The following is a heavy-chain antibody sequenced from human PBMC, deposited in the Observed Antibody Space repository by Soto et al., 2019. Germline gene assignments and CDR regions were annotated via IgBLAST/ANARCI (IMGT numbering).Heavy chain of an antibody. CDR1: GFTSSSYS. D-gene: IGHD1-26*01. Sequence: EVQLVESGGGLVKPGGSLRLSCAASGFTSSSYSMNWVRQAPGKGLEWVSSISSSSSYIYYADSVKGRFTISRDNAKNSLYLQMNSLRAEDTAVYYCAREIGGSYYDYYYYGMDVWGQGTTVTVSS. CDR3: AREIGGSYYDYYYYGMDV. V-gene: IGHV3-21*01. J-gene: IGHJ6*02. CDR2: ISSSSSYI.